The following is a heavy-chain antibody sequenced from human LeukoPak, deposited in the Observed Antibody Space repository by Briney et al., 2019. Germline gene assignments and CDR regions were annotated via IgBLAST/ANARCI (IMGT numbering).Heavy chain of an antibody. D-gene: IGHD3-10*01. J-gene: IGHJ6*04. V-gene: IGHV4-34*01. CDR1: DGSFSGYY. CDR2: INHSGST. CDR3: ARAGVTMVRGRDGMDV. Sequence: SETLSLTCAVYDGSFSGYYWSWIRQPPGKGLEWNGEINHSGSTNYNPSLKSRVTISVDTSKNQFSLKLSSVTAADTAVYYCARAGVTMVRGRDGMDVWGKGTTVTVSS.